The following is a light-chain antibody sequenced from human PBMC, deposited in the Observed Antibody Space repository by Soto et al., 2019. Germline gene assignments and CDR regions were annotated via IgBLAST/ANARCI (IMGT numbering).Light chain of an antibody. CDR2: DAS. CDR3: QQSYSTPPT. CDR1: QDINKN. J-gene: IGKJ5*01. V-gene: IGKV1-39*01. Sequence: DIQMTQSPSSLSASVGDRVTITCQASQDINKNLIWYQQKPGKAPKLLIYDASDLETGVPSRFSGSGSGTDFTLTISSLQPEDFATYYCQQSYSTPPTFGQGTRLEIK.